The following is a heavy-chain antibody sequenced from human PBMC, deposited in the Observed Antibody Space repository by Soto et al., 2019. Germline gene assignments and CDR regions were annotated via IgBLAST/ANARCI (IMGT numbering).Heavy chain of an antibody. CDR3: ARADRYCSGGSCYGGYYFDY. D-gene: IGHD2-15*01. CDR1: GYTFTGYY. CDR2: INPNSGGT. Sequence: ASVKVSCKASGYTFTGYYMHWVRQAPGQGLEWMGWINPNSGGTNYAQKFQGRVTMTRDTSISTAYMELSRLRSDDTAVYYCARADRYCSGGSCYGGYYFDYWGQGTLVTVSS. J-gene: IGHJ4*02. V-gene: IGHV1-2*02.